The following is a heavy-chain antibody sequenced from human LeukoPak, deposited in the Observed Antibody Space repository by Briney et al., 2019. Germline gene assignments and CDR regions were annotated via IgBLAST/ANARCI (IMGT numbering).Heavy chain of an antibody. D-gene: IGHD3-16*01. CDR3: ARGYATRGRDNSVGFDY. V-gene: IGHV3-74*01. Sequence: PGGSLRLSCAAPGFTFSSYSMNWVRQAPGKGLEWVSRINSDGINTSYADSVKGRFTISRDNAKNTLYLQMDSLRVEDTAVYFCARGYATRGRDNSVGFDYWGQGALVTVSS. CDR2: INSDGINT. CDR1: GFTFSSYS. J-gene: IGHJ4*02.